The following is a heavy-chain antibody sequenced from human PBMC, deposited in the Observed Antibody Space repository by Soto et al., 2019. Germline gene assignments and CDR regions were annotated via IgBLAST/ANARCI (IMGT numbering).Heavy chain of an antibody. V-gene: IGHV4-30-2*01. J-gene: IGHJ3*02. CDR3: ARTPAI. Sequence: QLQLQESGSGLVKPSQTLSLTCAVSGGSISSGGYSWSWIRQPPGKGLEWIGYIYHSGSTYYNPSPKRRTTTSVDRSQTQFPLKLSSVTAADTAVYYCARTPAIWGQGTMVTVSS. CDR1: GGSISSGGYS. CDR2: IYHSGST.